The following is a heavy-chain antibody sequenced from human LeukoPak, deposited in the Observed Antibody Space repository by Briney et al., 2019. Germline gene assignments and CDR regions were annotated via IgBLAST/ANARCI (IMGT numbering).Heavy chain of an antibody. V-gene: IGHV3-48*03. J-gene: IGHJ4*02. Sequence: PGGSLRLSCAASGFTFSNYEMNWVRQAPGKGLEWVSYISDSGSSIYYADSVKGRFTISRDNAKNSLYLQMNSLRAEDTAAYYCASVTIVGPTADYWGQGTLVTVSS. CDR2: ISDSGSSI. CDR1: GFTFSNYE. CDR3: ASVTIVGPTADY. D-gene: IGHD1-26*01.